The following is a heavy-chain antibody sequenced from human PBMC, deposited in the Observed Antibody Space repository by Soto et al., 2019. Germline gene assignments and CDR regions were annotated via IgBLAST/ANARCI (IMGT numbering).Heavy chain of an antibody. D-gene: IGHD4-17*01. J-gene: IGHJ4*02. V-gene: IGHV4-30-4*01. CDR2: IHYSGST. CDR1: GGSIGSGDYY. CDR3: ARVYGDFTSADY. Sequence: PSETLSLTCTVSGGSIGSGDYYWSWMRQPPGKGLQWIGHIHYSGSTYYNPSLKTRLTISVDTSKNQFSLKVNSVTAADTAVYYCARVYGDFTSADYWGQGTLVTVSS.